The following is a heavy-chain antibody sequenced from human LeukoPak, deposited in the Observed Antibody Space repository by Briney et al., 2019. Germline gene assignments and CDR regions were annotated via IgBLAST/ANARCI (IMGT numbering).Heavy chain of an antibody. V-gene: IGHV4-61*01. CDR2: IYYSGST. CDR3: ARDLGGSPAGWFDP. Sequence: SSETLSLTCTVSGGSVSSGSYYWSWIRQPPGKGLEWIVYIYYSGSTNYNPSLKSRVTISVDTSKNQFSLKLSSVTAADTAVYYCARDLGGSPAGWFDPWGQGTLVTVSS. CDR1: GGSVSSGSYY. J-gene: IGHJ5*02. D-gene: IGHD5-12*01.